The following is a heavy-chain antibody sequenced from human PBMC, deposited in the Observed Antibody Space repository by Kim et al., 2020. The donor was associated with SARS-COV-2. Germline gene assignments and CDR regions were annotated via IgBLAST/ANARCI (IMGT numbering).Heavy chain of an antibody. V-gene: IGHV3-30*18. CDR2: ISYDGSNK. D-gene: IGHD3-9*01. CDR3: AKVGLMAYYDILTGYYNGFDY. J-gene: IGHJ4*02. Sequence: GGSLRLSCAASGFTFSSYGMHWVRQAPGKGLEWVAVISYDGSNKYYADSVKGRFTISRDNSKNTLYLQMNSLRAEDTAVYYCAKVGLMAYYDILTGYYNGFDYWGQGTLVTVSS. CDR1: GFTFSSYG.